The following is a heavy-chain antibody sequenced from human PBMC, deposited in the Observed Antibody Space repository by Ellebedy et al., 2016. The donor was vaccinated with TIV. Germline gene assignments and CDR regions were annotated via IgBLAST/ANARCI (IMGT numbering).Heavy chain of an antibody. CDR1: GFTFADFA. Sequence: PGGSLRLSCAASGFTFADFAMPWVRQVPGKGLEWVSVITRDGTSTYYADSVKGRFTISRDNSKNSLYLQMNSLRSEDTAFYYCAKDQIGATSRDPFYGMDVWGPGTTVTVSS. J-gene: IGHJ6*02. D-gene: IGHD1-26*01. V-gene: IGHV3-43*02. CDR2: ITRDGTST. CDR3: AKDQIGATSRDPFYGMDV.